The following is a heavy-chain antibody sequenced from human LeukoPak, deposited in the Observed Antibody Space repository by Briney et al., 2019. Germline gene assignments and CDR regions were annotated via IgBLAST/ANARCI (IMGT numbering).Heavy chain of an antibody. Sequence: GSLRLSCAASGLSFSSYTMMWVRQAPGKGLELISYISSKSRTVYYAASVKGRFTISRDNAKNSLFLQMNSLKVEDTAVYYCASGYCSTASCFYWGQGTLVTVSP. V-gene: IGHV3-48*01. D-gene: IGHD2-2*01. CDR1: GLSFSSYT. CDR3: ASGYCSTASCFY. CDR2: ISSKSRTV. J-gene: IGHJ4*02.